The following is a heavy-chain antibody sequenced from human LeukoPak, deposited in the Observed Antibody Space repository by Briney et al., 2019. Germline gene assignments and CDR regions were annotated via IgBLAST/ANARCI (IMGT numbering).Heavy chain of an antibody. CDR2: MNPNSGNT. J-gene: IGHJ5*02. CDR1: GYTFTSYD. Sequence: ASVKVSCKASGYTFTSYDINWVRQATGQGLEWMGWMNPNSGNTGYAQKFQGRVTITRNTATSTAYMELSSLRSEDTAVYYCARMHYYDRTDENWGDPWGQGTLVTVSS. CDR3: ARMHYYDRTDENWGDP. V-gene: IGHV1-8*03. D-gene: IGHD3-22*01.